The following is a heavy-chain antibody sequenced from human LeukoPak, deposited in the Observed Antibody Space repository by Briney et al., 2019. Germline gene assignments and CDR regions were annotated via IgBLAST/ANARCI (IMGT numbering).Heavy chain of an antibody. J-gene: IGHJ2*01. CDR1: GGSISSSSYY. CDR3: ARQIDDSSGYYPEWYFDL. D-gene: IGHD3-22*01. CDR2: IYYSGST. Sequence: SETLSLTCTVSGGSISSSSYYWGWIRQPPGKGLEWIGSIYYSGSTYYNPSLKSRVTTSVDTSKNQFSLKLSSVTAADTAVYYCARQIDDSSGYYPEWYFDLWGRGTLVTVSS. V-gene: IGHV4-39*07.